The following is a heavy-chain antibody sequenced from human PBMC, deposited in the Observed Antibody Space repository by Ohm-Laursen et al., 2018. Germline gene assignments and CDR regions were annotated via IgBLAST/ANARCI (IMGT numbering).Heavy chain of an antibody. Sequence: SLRLSCAASGATISGYWMHWVRQTPGKGLVWVSRINGDGSRPFYVDSVKGRFTISRDNGQNASYLQMTRLRADDTAIYYCARDYGTGSVGDYWGQGTLVTVSS. CDR3: ARDYGTGSVGDY. J-gene: IGHJ4*02. CDR2: INGDGSRP. D-gene: IGHD3-10*01. CDR1: GATISGYW. V-gene: IGHV3-74*01.